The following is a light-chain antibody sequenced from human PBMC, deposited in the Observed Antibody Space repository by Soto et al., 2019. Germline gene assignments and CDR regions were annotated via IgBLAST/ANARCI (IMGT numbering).Light chain of an antibody. CDR1: QGVSDW. J-gene: IGKJ1*01. Sequence: DIQITHSPSSVSASVVDSVTITFLASQGVSDWVAWYQQKPGEAPKLLIYGSSSLLSGVPSRFSGTRSGTAFTLTISSLQPDDFATYYCQNYNSYRWKFGQGTKVDIK. CDR3: QNYNSYRWK. CDR2: GSS. V-gene: IGKV1D-16*01.